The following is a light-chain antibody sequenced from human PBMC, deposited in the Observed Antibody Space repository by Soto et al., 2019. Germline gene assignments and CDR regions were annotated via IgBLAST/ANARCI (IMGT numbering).Light chain of an antibody. V-gene: IGKV1-5*01. Sequence: DIQMTQSPSALSASVGDRVTITCRARQSISSWLAWYQLKPGKAPRLLISDASYLERGVPSTFSGSGSGTEFTLTSSDQQHDELATYYCQQYNKSWTFGPGTKVEI. CDR3: QQYNKSWT. CDR2: DAS. J-gene: IGKJ1*01. CDR1: QSISSW.